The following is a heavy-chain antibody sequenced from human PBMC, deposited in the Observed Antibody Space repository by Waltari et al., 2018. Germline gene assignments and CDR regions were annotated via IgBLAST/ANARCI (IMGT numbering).Heavy chain of an antibody. D-gene: IGHD6-25*01. CDR3: ARDAIRAALDH. CDR2: IYHNGST. V-gene: IGHV4-4*02. Sequence: QVQLQESGPGLVKPSRTLSLTCAVSGGSLRSTNWWSWVRQPPGRGLEWIGEIYHNGSTSYNPSLGRRVTVSVDKSKNQFSLKVTSVTAADTAVYYCARDAIRAALDHWGPGILVTVSS. J-gene: IGHJ4*02. CDR1: GGSLRSTNW.